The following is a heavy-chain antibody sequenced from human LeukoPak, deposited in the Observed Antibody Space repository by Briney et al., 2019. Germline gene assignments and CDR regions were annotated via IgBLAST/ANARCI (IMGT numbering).Heavy chain of an antibody. Sequence: PSETLSLTCTVSGYSISSGYYWGWIRQPPGKGLEWIGSIYHSGSTYYNPSLKSRVTISVDTSKNQFSLKLSSVTAADTAVYYCARTLTTVTTWFFDYWGQGTLVTVSS. CDR3: ARTLTTVTTWFFDY. V-gene: IGHV4-38-2*02. CDR2: IYHSGST. CDR1: GYSISSGYY. J-gene: IGHJ4*02. D-gene: IGHD4-17*01.